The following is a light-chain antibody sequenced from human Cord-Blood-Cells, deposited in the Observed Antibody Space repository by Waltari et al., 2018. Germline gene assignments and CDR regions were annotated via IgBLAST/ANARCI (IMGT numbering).Light chain of an antibody. V-gene: IGKV1-5*03. CDR3: QQYNSYSRT. CDR1: QSISSW. J-gene: IGKJ1*01. CDR2: NAS. Sequence: DIQMTQSPSTLSASVGDRVTITCRASQSISSWLAWYQQKPGKAPKILINNASSLESGVPSRFSGSGSGTEFTLTISSLQPDDFATYYCQQYNSYSRTFGQGTKVEIK.